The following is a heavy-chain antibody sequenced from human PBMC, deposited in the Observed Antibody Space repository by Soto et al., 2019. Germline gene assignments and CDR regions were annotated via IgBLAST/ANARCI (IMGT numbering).Heavy chain of an antibody. V-gene: IGHV1-18*04. CDR1: GYTFTSYC. Sequence: ASVKVSCKASGYTFTSYCISWVRQAPGQGLECMGWISAYNGNTNYAQKLQGRVTMTTDTSTSTAYMELRSLRSDDTAVYYCARGVCSGGSCYPRGGDYFDYWGQGTLVTVSS. J-gene: IGHJ4*02. CDR3: ARGVCSGGSCYPRGGDYFDY. CDR2: ISAYNGNT. D-gene: IGHD2-15*01.